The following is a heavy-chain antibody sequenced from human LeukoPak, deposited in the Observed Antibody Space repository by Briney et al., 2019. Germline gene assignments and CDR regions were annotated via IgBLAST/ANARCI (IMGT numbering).Heavy chain of an antibody. CDR2: IYSGGNT. V-gene: IGHV3-53*01. J-gene: IGHJ3*02. CDR1: GFTVSSNS. D-gene: IGHD4-11*01. CDR3: ARGYSNYGYAFDI. Sequence: GGSLRLSCTVSGFTVSSNSMSWVRQAPGKGLEWVSFIYSGGNTHYSDSVKGRFTISRDNAKNSLYLHMNSLRADDTAVYYCARGYSNYGYAFDIWGQGTMVTVSS.